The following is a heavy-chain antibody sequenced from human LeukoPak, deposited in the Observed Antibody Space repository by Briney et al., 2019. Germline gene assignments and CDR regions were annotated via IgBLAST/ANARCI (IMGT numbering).Heavy chain of an antibody. CDR1: GFTFGDYA. D-gene: IGHD6-13*01. CDR3: TRTYRSSWYDGFDI. V-gene: IGHV3-49*04. CDR2: IRSKAYGGTT. J-gene: IGHJ3*02. Sequence: GGSLRLSCTASGFTFGDYAMSWVRQAPGKGLEWVGFIRSKAYGGTTEYAASVKGSFTISRDDSKSIAYLQMNSLKTEDTGVYYCTRTYRSSWYDGFDIWGQGTMVTISS.